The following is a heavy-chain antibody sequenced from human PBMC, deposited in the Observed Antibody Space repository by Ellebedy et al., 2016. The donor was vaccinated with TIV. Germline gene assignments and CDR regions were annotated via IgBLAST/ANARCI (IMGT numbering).Heavy chain of an antibody. CDR2: ISSSSSYI. CDR3: AKGGSYAYYYYGMDV. D-gene: IGHD1-26*01. CDR1: GFTFSSYS. V-gene: IGHV3-21*01. J-gene: IGHJ6*02. Sequence: GESLKISXAASGFTFSSYSMNWVRQAPGKGLEWVSSISSSSSYIYYADSVKGRFTISRDNSKNTLYLQMNSLRAEDTAVYYCAKGGSYAYYYYGMDVWGQGTTVTVSS.